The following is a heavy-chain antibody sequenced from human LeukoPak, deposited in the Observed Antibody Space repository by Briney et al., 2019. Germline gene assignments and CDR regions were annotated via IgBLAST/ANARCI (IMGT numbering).Heavy chain of an antibody. D-gene: IGHD2-2*01. CDR3: ARDEGYCSSTSCRPLNWFDP. CDR1: GGSISSGGYY. J-gene: IGHJ5*02. V-gene: IGHV4-31*03. Sequence: SQTLSLTCTVSGGSISSGGYYWSWIRQHPGKGLEWIGYVYYSGSTYDNPSLKSRVTISVDTSKNQFSLKLSSVTAADTAVYYCARDEGYCSSTSCRPLNWFDPWGQGTLVTVSS. CDR2: VYYSGST.